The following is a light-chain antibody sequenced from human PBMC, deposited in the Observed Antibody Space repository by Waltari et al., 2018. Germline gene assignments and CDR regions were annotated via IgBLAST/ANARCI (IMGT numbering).Light chain of an antibody. CDR2: ANN. CDR3: QSYDSSLRGSV. V-gene: IGLV1-40*01. Sequence: QSVLTQPPSVSGAPRQRVTISCTGSSSNIGAPYNVLWYQLSPGSAPKLIISANNKRPSGVHDRFSASKSGASASLAITGLQVEDEAEYFCQSYDSSLRGSVFGGGTKVTVL. J-gene: IGLJ2*01. CDR1: SSNIGAPYN.